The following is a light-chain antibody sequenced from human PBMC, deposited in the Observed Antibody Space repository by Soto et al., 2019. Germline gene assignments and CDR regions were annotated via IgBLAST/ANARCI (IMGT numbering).Light chain of an antibody. J-gene: IGLJ2*01. CDR2: EGS. CDR1: SSDVGSYNL. CDR3: CSYAGSSAE. V-gene: IGLV2-23*01. Sequence: QSALTQPASVSGSLGQSITISCTGTSSDVGSYNLVSWYQQHPGKAPKLMIYEGSKRPSGVSNRFSGSKSGNTASLTISGLQAEDEADYYCCSYAGSSAEFGGGTKLTVL.